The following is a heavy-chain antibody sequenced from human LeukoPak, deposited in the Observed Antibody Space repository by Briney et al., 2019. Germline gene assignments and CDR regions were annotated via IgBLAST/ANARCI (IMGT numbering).Heavy chain of an antibody. V-gene: IGHV3-21*01. CDR3: ARDPYDFWSGYHYFDY. CDR2: ISSSSSYI. D-gene: IGHD3-3*01. CDR1: GFTFSSYV. J-gene: IGHJ4*02. Sequence: GGSLRLSCAASGFTFSSYVMSWVRQAPGKGLEWVSAISSSSSYIYYADSVKGRFTISRDNAKNSLYLQMNSLRAEDTAVYYCARDPYDFWSGYHYFDYWGQGTLVTVSS.